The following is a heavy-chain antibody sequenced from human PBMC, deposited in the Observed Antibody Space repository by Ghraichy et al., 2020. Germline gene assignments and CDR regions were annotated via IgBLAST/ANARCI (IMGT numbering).Heavy chain of an antibody. Sequence: SQTLSLTCTISGDSVSSNRAAWNWIRQSPSRGLEWLGRTYYRSKWSNGYAVSLKSRITISPDTSKNQFSLQLNSVTPEDTDVYYCARDRLVASSGSSGLGAFDIWGLGTMVTVSS. V-gene: IGHV6-1*01. CDR3: ARDRLVASSGSSGLGAFDI. CDR1: GDSVSSNRAA. D-gene: IGHD6-6*01. J-gene: IGHJ3*02. CDR2: TYYRSKWSN.